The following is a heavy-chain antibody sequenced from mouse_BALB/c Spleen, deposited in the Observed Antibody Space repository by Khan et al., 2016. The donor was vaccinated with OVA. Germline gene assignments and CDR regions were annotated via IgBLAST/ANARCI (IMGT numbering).Heavy chain of an antibody. Sequence: QVQLQQSGAELARPGASVKMSCKASGYTFTSYTMHWVKQRPGQGLEWIGYINPSNDYTNYNQKFKDTATLTADKSSSTAYMQLSSLTSEDSAIDDWTREGRYYGNYGAGFAYWGQGTLVTVSA. CDR1: GYTFTSYT. J-gene: IGHJ3*01. CDR2: INPSNDYT. D-gene: IGHD2-1*01. CDR3: TREGRYYGNYGAGFAY. V-gene: IGHV1-4*01.